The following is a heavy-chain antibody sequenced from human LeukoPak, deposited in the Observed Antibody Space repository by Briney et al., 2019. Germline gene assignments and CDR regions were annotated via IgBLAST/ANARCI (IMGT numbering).Heavy chain of an antibody. V-gene: IGHV3-74*01. J-gene: IGHJ5*02. D-gene: IGHD2-15*01. CDR3: TRGVSATRWFDP. Sequence: GGSLRLSCAASGFTFNSYWMHWVRQAPGKGLVWVSRINSDGSTTHYADSVKGRFTISRDNAENTMYLQMNSLRVEDTAVYYCTRGVSATRWFDPWGQGTLVTVSS. CDR2: INSDGSTT. CDR1: GFTFNSYW.